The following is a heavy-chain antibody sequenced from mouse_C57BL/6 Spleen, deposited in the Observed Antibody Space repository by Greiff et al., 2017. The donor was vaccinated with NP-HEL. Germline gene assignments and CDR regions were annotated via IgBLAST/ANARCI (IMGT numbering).Heavy chain of an antibody. CDR3: ARNYYYGSSYVKYYAMDY. V-gene: IGHV5-17*01. CDR1: GFTFSDYG. Sequence: EVQLVESGGGLVKPGGSLKLSCAASGFTFSDYGMHWVRQAPEKGLEWVAYISSGSSTIYYADTVKGRFTISRDNAKNTLFLQMTSLRSEDTAMYYCARNYYYGSSYVKYYAMDYWGQGTSVTVSS. CDR2: ISSGSSTI. J-gene: IGHJ4*01. D-gene: IGHD1-1*01.